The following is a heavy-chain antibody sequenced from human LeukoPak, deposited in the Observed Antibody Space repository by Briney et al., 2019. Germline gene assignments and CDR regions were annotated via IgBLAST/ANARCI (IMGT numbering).Heavy chain of an antibody. V-gene: IGHV4-59*08. CDR1: GGSISGYY. CDR3: ARYGSGTYPRFDY. CDR2: IYNSGST. Sequence: SETLSLTCTVSGGSISGYYWSWNRQSPGKGLEWIGYIYNSGSTNYNPSLQSRVTISVDTSKNQFSLNLSSVTAADTAVYYCARYGSGTYPRFDYWGQGTLVTVSS. D-gene: IGHD3-10*01. J-gene: IGHJ4*02.